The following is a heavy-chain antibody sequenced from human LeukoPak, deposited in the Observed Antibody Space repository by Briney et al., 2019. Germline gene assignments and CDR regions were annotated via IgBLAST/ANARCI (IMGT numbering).Heavy chain of an antibody. CDR2: ISSSGSTI. D-gene: IGHD2-15*01. V-gene: IGHV3-48*03. CDR1: VFTFSSYE. J-gene: IGHJ3*02. Sequence: PGGSLRLSCAASVFTFSSYEMNWVRQAPGKGLEWVSYISSSGSTIYYADSVKGRFTISRDNAKNSLYLQMNSLRAEDTAVYYCARRGSDDAFDIWGQGTMVTVPS. CDR3: ARRGSDDAFDI.